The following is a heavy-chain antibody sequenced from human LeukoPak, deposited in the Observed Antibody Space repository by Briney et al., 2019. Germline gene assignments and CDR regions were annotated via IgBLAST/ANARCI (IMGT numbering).Heavy chain of an antibody. D-gene: IGHD2-15*01. CDR1: GGSFSGYY. CDR3: ARDLIRETRWSYGEGY. CDR2: VNHSGST. J-gene: IGHJ4*02. V-gene: IGHV4-34*01. Sequence: KASETLSLTCAVYGGSFSGYYWSWIRQPPGKGLEWIGEVNHSGSTNYNPSLKSRVTISVDTSKNQFSLKLSSVTAADTAVYYCARDLIRETRWSYGEGYWGQGTLVTVSS.